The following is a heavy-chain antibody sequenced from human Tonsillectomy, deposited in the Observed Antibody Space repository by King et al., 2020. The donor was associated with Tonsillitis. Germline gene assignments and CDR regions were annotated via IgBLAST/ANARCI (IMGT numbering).Heavy chain of an antibody. V-gene: IGHV3-15*07. D-gene: IGHD2-2*01. Sequence: VQLVESGGGLVKPGGSLRLSCAASGFTFSNAWMNWVRQAPGKGLEWVGRIKSKNDGGTTDYAAPVKGRFTISREDSKNTLYLQMNSLKTEDTAVYYCTVPTCSSTSCFSAFDFWGQGTLVTVSS. CDR3: TVPTCSSTSCFSAFDF. CDR1: GFTFSNAW. J-gene: IGHJ3*01. CDR2: IKSKNDGGTT.